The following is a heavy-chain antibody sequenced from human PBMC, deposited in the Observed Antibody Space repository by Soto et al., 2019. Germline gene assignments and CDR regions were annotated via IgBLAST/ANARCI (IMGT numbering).Heavy chain of an antibody. J-gene: IGHJ4*02. D-gene: IGHD6-19*01. CDR2: ISGSGDST. V-gene: IGHV3-23*01. Sequence: EVQLLESGGGLVQPGGSLRLSCAASGFSFSSDAMNWVRQAPGKGLEWVSVISGSGDSTYNADSVKGRCTISRDNSKNTLYLQMISLRAEDTAVYYCARRSSGWYFDYWGQGTLVIVSS. CDR1: GFSFSSDA. CDR3: ARRSSGWYFDY.